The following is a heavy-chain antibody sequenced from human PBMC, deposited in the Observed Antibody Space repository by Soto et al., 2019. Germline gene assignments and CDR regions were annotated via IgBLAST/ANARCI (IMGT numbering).Heavy chain of an antibody. CDR3: ARGQRSDPFLDD. J-gene: IGHJ4*02. CDR2: INPDGAT. Sequence: LETLSLTCAVYGGSFSGSFWDWIRQPPEKVLHCDREINPDGATNYTPTLRSRVTISIDTSRNQFSLKLSSVTTADTSVYYCARGQRSDPFLDDWGQGTLVTVSS. V-gene: IGHV4-34*01. CDR1: GGSFSGSF.